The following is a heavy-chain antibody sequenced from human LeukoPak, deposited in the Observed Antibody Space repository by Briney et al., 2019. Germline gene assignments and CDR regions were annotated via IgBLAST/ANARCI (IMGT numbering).Heavy chain of an antibody. J-gene: IGHJ4*01. CDR2: ISYNGDTS. CDR3: XRDPXXXXXXYFD. Sequence: GGSLRLSCTASGFTFSDYPMHWVRQAPGKGPEWVAVISYNGDTSFYANSVKGRFTISRDSSRNKLYLQMDSLRYEDTALYYCXRDPXXXXXXYFD. V-gene: IGHV3-30-3*01. CDR1: GFTFSDYP.